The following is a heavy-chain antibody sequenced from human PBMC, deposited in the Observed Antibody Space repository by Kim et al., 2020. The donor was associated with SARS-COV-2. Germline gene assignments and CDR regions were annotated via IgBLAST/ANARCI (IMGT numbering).Heavy chain of an antibody. Sequence: SVKVSCKASGGTFSSYAISWVRQAPGQGLEWMGGIIPIFGTANYAQKFQGRVTITADESTSTAYMELSSLRSEDTAVYYCARKSSSWSRMDAFDIWGQGTMVTVSS. CDR2: IIPIFGTA. D-gene: IGHD6-13*01. CDR3: ARKSSSWSRMDAFDI. CDR1: GGTFSSYA. J-gene: IGHJ3*02. V-gene: IGHV1-69*13.